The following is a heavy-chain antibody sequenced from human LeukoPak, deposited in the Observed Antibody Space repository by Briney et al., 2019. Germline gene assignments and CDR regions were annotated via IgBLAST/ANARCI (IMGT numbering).Heavy chain of an antibody. Sequence: GGSLRLSCAASGFTFDDYAMHWVRQAPGKGLEWVSGISWNSGSIGYADSVKGRFTISRDNAKNSLYLQMNSLRAEDMALYYCAKAPGQLLFSTHFDYWGQGTLVTVSS. J-gene: IGHJ4*02. D-gene: IGHD2-2*01. CDR2: ISWNSGSI. CDR1: GFTFDDYA. V-gene: IGHV3-9*03. CDR3: AKAPGQLLFSTHFDY.